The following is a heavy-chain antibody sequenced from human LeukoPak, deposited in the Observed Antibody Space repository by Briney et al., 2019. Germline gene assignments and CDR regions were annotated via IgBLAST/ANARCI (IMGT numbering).Heavy chain of an antibody. CDR1: GLTFSSSW. CDR2: INPDGNKK. D-gene: IGHD5-18*01. Sequence: GGSLRLSWAVSGLTFSSSWMDWVRQAPGKGLEWVASINPDGNKKYSADSVKGRFTISRDNAENSLYLQMNSLRVEDTAFYYCARDLAYSRLDYWGQGMLVTVSS. CDR3: ARDLAYSRLDY. V-gene: IGHV3-7*01. J-gene: IGHJ4*02.